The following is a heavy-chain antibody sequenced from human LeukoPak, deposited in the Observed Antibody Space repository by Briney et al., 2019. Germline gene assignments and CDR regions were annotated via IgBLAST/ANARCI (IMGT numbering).Heavy chain of an antibody. D-gene: IGHD5-18*01. Sequence: PSETLSLTCTVSGGSISSYYWSWIRQPAGKGLEWIGRIYTSGSTNYNPSPKSRVTMSVDTSKNQFSLKLSSVTAADTAVYYCAAYDSWTQYDYWGQGTLVTVSS. V-gene: IGHV4-4*07. J-gene: IGHJ4*02. CDR3: AAYDSWTQYDY. CDR2: IYTSGST. CDR1: GGSISSYY.